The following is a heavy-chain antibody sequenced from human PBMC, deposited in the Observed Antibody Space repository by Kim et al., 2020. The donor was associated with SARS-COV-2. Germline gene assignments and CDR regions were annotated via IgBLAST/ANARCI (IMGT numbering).Heavy chain of an antibody. CDR3: AREAAAGYYFDY. J-gene: IGHJ4*02. CDR1: GFTFSSYA. V-gene: IGHV3-30-3*01. D-gene: IGHD6-13*01. Sequence: GGSLRLSCAASGFTFSSYAMHWVRQAPGKGLEWVAVISYDGSNKYYADSVKGRFTISRDNSKNTLYLQMNSLRAEDTAVYYCAREAAAGYYFDYWGQGTLVTVSS. CDR2: ISYDGSNK.